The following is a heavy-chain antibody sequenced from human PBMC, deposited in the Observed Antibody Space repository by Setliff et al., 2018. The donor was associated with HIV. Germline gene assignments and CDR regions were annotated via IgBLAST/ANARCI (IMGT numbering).Heavy chain of an antibody. D-gene: IGHD1-7*01. J-gene: IGHJ4*01. V-gene: IGHV4-34*01. CDR2: IHHSGST. CDR3: ARAGGTGDFDF. Sequence: LSLTCAVYGASLSGYYWSWIRQPPGKGLEWIGEIHHSGSTYYNPSLRSRVTISLQTSKNQFSLKLTSVTAADTAVYYCARAGGTGDFDFWGHGALVTVSS. CDR1: GASLSGYY.